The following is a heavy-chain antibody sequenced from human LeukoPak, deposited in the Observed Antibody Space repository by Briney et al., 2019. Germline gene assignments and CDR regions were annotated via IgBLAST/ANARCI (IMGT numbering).Heavy chain of an antibody. CDR2: ISSSSSYI. V-gene: IGHV3-21*01. Sequence: GGSLRLSCVASGFAFNYYDMNWVRQAPGKELEWVSSISSSSSYIYFADATKGRFTISRDNANSSVFLQMNSLRPEDTAVYYCARRGGLSSGRGFDHWGQGTLVTVSS. CDR3: ARRGGLSSGRGFDH. J-gene: IGHJ4*02. D-gene: IGHD3-16*01. CDR1: GFAFNYYD.